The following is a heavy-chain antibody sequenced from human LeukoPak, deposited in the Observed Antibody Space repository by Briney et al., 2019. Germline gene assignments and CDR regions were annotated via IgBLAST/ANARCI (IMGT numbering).Heavy chain of an antibody. CDR2: INHSGST. D-gene: IGHD1-14*01. V-gene: IGHV4-34*01. CDR1: GGSFSGYY. J-gene: IGHJ4*02. Sequence: SETLSLTCAVYGGSFSGYYWSWIRQPPGKGLEWIGEINHSGSTNYNPSLKSRVTISVDTSKNQFSLKLSSVTAAGTAVYYCARTPSLYNPSSSVQHFDYWGQGTLVTVSS. CDR3: ARTPSLYNPSSSVQHFDY.